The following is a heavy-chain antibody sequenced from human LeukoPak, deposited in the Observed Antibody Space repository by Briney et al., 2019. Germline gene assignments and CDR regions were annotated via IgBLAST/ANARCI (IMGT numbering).Heavy chain of an antibody. Sequence: GGSLRLSCAASGFTFSSYEMNWVRQAPGKGLEWVSYISSSGSTIYYADSVKGRFTISRDNAKNSLYLQMNSLRAEDTAVYYCARDLITIFGVATGGLDYWGQGTLVTVSS. V-gene: IGHV3-48*03. CDR2: ISSSGSTI. CDR1: GFTFSSYE. J-gene: IGHJ4*02. CDR3: ARDLITIFGVATGGLDY. D-gene: IGHD3-3*01.